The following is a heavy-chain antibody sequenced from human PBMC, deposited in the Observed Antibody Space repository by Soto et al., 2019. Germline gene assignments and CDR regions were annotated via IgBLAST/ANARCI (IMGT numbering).Heavy chain of an antibody. Sequence: GESLKISCKGSGYSFTSYWISWVRQMPGKGLEWMVRIDPSDSYTNYSPSFQGHVTISADKSISTAYLQWSSLKASDTAMYYCATLYDILTGYSSDAFDIWSQGTMVTVSS. D-gene: IGHD3-9*01. CDR3: ATLYDILTGYSSDAFDI. J-gene: IGHJ3*02. V-gene: IGHV5-10-1*01. CDR2: IDPSDSYT. CDR1: GYSFTSYW.